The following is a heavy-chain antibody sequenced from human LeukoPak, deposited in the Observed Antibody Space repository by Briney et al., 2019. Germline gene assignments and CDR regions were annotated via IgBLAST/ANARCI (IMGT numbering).Heavy chain of an antibody. Sequence: SETLSLTCTVSGYSISSGYYWGWIRQPPGKGLEWIGSIYHSGSTYYNPSLKSPVTISVDTSKNQFSLKLSSVTAADTAVYYCAREARGIVVVPAAIDYWGQGTLVTVSS. V-gene: IGHV4-38-2*02. CDR3: AREARGIVVVPAAIDY. CDR1: GYSISSGYY. J-gene: IGHJ4*02. CDR2: IYHSGST. D-gene: IGHD2-2*01.